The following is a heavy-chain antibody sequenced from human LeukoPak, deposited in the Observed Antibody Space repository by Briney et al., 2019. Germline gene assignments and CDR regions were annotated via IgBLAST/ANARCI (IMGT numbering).Heavy chain of an antibody. D-gene: IGHD3-22*01. CDR2: INHSGST. CDR1: GGSFSGYY. CDR3: ASTYYYDSSGYYYSFDY. V-gene: IGHV4-34*01. Sequence: PSETLSLTCAVYGGSFSGYYWSWIRQPPGKGLEWIGEINHSGSTNYNPSLKSRVTISVDTSKNQFSLKLSSVTAADTAVYYCASTYYYDSSGYYYSFDYWGQGTLVTVSS. J-gene: IGHJ4*02.